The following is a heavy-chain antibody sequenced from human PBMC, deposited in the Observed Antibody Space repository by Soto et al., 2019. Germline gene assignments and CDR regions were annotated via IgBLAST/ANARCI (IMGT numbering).Heavy chain of an antibody. D-gene: IGHD3-3*01. CDR2: INPNSGGT. CDR3: ARDQTIFGVVRYYFDY. J-gene: IGHJ4*02. CDR1: GYTFTGYY. V-gene: IGHV1-2*04. Sequence: ASVKVSCKASGYTFTGYYMHWVRQAPGQGLEWMGWINPNSGGTNYAQKVQGWVTMTRDTSISTAYMELSRLRSDDTAVYYCARDQTIFGVVRYYFDYWGQGTLVTVSS.